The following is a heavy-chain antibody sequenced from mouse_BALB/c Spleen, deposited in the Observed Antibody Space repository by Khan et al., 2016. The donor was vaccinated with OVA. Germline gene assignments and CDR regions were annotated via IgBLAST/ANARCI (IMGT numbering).Heavy chain of an antibody. D-gene: IGHD1-1*01. CDR2: IDPFNGST. Sequence: VQLQQSGPELMKPGASVKISCKASGYSFTTYYIHWVKQSHGKSLEWIGYIDPFNGSTTYNQKFKGKTTLPVDKSSSTAYMHLSSLTAGDSAVYSCARHGTSSWFAYWGQGTLVTVSA. J-gene: IGHJ3*01. CDR1: GYSFTTYY. V-gene: IGHV1S135*01. CDR3: ARHGTSSWFAY.